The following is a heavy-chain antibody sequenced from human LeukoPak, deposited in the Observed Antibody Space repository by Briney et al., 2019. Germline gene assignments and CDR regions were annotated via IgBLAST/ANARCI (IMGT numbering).Heavy chain of an antibody. V-gene: IGHV3-7*03. D-gene: IGHD4-17*01. Sequence: GGSLRLSCAASGFTFSSYAMTWVRQAPGKGLEWVANIKQDGSEKYYVDSVKGRFTISRDNAKNSLYLQMNSLRAEDTAVYYCARVAGAPGDAFDIWGQGTMVTVSS. CDR2: IKQDGSEK. CDR1: GFTFSSYA. J-gene: IGHJ3*02. CDR3: ARVAGAPGDAFDI.